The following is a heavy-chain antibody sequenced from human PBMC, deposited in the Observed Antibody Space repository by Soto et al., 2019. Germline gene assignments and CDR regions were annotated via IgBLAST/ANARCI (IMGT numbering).Heavy chain of an antibody. CDR3: ASGSFPLYYFDY. CDR2: IYYSGST. Sequence: SETLSLTCTVSGGSIISGDYYWSWIRQPPGKGLEWIGYIYYSGSTYYNPSLKSRVTISVDTSKNQFSLKLSSVTAADTAVYYCASGSFPLYYFDYWGQGTLVTVSS. CDR1: GGSIISGDYY. V-gene: IGHV4-30-4*01. J-gene: IGHJ4*02. D-gene: IGHD2-15*01.